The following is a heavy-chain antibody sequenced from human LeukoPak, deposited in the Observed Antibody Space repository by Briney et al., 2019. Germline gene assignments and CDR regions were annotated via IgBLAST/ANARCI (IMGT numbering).Heavy chain of an antibody. CDR3: ARGSPLSYYFDY. CDR2: ISTSGDTI. J-gene: IGHJ4*02. D-gene: IGHD2/OR15-2a*01. V-gene: IGHV3-23*01. CDR1: GFTFSTYA. Sequence: GESLRLSCAASGFTFSTYAMHWVRQAPGKGLEWVSIISTSGDTIYYAGSVKGRFTISRDNSKNTLFLQMSSLRAEDTAVYYCARGSPLSYYFDYWGQGTLVTVSS.